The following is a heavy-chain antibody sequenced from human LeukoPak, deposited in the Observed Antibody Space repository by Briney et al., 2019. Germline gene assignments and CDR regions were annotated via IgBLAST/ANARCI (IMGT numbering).Heavy chain of an antibody. V-gene: IGHV1-2*02. CDR1: GYTFTGYY. Sequence: EASVKVSCKASGYTFTGYYMYWVRQAPGQGLEWMGWINPNTGGTNYAQKFQGRVTMTGDTPISTVYMELSRLTSDDAAVYYCARDRGSYFHDAFDIWGQGTMVTVSS. CDR3: ARDRGSYFHDAFDI. D-gene: IGHD1-26*01. CDR2: INPNTGGT. J-gene: IGHJ3*02.